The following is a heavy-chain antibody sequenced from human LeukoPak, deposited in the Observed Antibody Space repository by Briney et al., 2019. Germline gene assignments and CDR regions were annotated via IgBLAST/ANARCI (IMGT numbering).Heavy chain of an antibody. V-gene: IGHV1-46*01. CDR2: INPSGGST. CDR1: GYTFTSYY. J-gene: IGHJ2*01. Sequence: ASVNVSCKASGYTFTSYYMHWVRQAPGQGLEWMGIINPSGGSTSYAQKFQGRVTMTRDTSTSTVYMELSSLRSEDTAVYYCAGPGPAAAGKRYFDLWGRGTLVTVSS. CDR3: AGPGPAAAGKRYFDL. D-gene: IGHD6-13*01.